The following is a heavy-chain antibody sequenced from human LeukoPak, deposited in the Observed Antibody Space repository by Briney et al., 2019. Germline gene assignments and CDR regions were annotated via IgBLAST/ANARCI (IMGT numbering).Heavy chain of an antibody. CDR3: ARKDVCRYGYNY. V-gene: IGHV4-59*01. D-gene: IGHD5-18*01. J-gene: IGHJ4*02. CDR1: GGSISSYY. CDR2: IYYSGST. Sequence: SETLSLTCTVSGGSISSYYWSWIRQPPGKGLEWIGYIYYSGSTNYNPSLKSRVTISVDTSKNQSSLKLSSVTAADTAVYYCARKDVCRYGYNYWGQGTLVTVSS.